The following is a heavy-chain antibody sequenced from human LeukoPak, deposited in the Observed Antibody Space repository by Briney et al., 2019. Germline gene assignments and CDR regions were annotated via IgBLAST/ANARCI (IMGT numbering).Heavy chain of an antibody. CDR1: GFTFSSYG. Sequence: GRSLRLSCAASGFTFSSYGMHWVRQAPGKGLEWVAVIWYDGSNKYYADSVKGRFTISRNNSKNTLYLQMNSLRAEDTAVYYCARAGDFSFKDWGQGTLVTVSS. CDR2: IWYDGSNK. J-gene: IGHJ4*02. V-gene: IGHV3-33*01. D-gene: IGHD3-3*01. CDR3: ARAGDFSFKD.